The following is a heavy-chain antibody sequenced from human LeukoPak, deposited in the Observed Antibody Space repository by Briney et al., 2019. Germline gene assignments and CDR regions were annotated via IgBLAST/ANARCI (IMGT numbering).Heavy chain of an antibody. J-gene: IGHJ4*02. D-gene: IGHD6-19*01. CDR3: AGAGIAVAGDYKFDY. CDR2: IYYSGST. Sequence: NPSETLSPTCTVSGGSISSGGYYWSWIRKHPGKGLEWIGYIYYSGSTYYNPSLKSRVTISVDTSKNQFSLKLSSVTAADTAVYYCAGAGIAVAGDYKFDYWGQGTLVTVSS. CDR1: GGSISSGGYY. V-gene: IGHV4-31*03.